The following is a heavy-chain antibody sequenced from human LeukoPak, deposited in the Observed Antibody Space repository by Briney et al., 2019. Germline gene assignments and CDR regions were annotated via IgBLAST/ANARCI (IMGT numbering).Heavy chain of an antibody. CDR2: IIPILGIA. V-gene: IGHV1-69*04. J-gene: IGHJ6*02. CDR3: ARSLPRLTYYYDSSGYYSHCYYYYGMDV. Sequence: VASVKVSCKASGGTFSSYAISWVRQAPGQGLEWMGRIIPILGIANYAQKFQGRVTITADKSTSTAYMELSSLRSEDTAVYYCARSLPRLTYYYDSSGYYSHCYYYYGMDVWGQGTTVTVSS. D-gene: IGHD3-22*01. CDR1: GGTFSSYA.